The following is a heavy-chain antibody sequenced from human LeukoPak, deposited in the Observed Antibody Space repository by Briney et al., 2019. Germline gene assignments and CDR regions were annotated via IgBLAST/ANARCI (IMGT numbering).Heavy chain of an antibody. J-gene: IGHJ4*02. CDR1: GGSISSYY. V-gene: IGHV4-59*01. D-gene: IGHD1-26*01. CDR3: ARYSGSYTRVFDY. CDR2: IYYSGST. Sequence: SETLSLTCTVSGGSISSYYWSWIRQPPGRGLEWIGYIYYSGSTNYNPSLKSRVTISVDTSKNQFSPKLSSVTAADTAVYYCARYSGSYTRVFDYWGQGALVTVSS.